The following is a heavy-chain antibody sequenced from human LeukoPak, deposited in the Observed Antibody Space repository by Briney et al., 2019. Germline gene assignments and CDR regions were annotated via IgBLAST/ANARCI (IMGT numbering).Heavy chain of an antibody. D-gene: IGHD6-6*01. CDR2: IIPILGIA. V-gene: IGHV1-69*04. J-gene: IGHJ4*02. CDR1: GGTFSSYT. Sequence: SVKVSCKASGGTFSSYTISWVRQAPGQGLEWMGRIIPILGIANYAQKFQGRVTITTDKSTSTAYMELSSLRSEDTAVYYCARDGQQLVRFLYWGQGTLVTVSS. CDR3: ARDGQQLVRFLY.